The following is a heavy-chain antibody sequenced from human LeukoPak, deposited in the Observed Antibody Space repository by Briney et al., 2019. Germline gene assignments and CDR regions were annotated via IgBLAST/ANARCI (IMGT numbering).Heavy chain of an antibody. J-gene: IGHJ6*04. CDR2: ISYEGSNK. V-gene: IGHV3-30*18. CDR1: GFTFSSYG. CDR3: AKDASSGSDGYYYGMDV. D-gene: IGHD5-24*01. Sequence: GGSLRLSCAASGFTFSSYGMHWVRQAPGKGLEWLAVISYEGSNKYYADSVKGRFTISRDNSKNTLYLQMNSLRAEDTAVYYCAKDASSGSDGYYYGMDVWGKGTTVTVSS.